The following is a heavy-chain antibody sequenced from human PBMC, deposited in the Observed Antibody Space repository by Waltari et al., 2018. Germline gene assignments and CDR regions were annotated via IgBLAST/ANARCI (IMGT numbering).Heavy chain of an antibody. CDR3: VRDLYGRDDV. D-gene: IGHD3-10*01. Sequence: EVQLVESGGGLVHPGASLRLSCEASGFTFSTFGLHWVRHLPGKGLVWVSHIKPDGTSTDYGDSVEGRFTISRDNAKNTLYLQMNSLRAEDTAIYYCVRDLYGRDDVWGQGTMVTVSS. J-gene: IGHJ3*01. CDR2: IKPDGTST. CDR1: GFTFSTFG. V-gene: IGHV3-74*01.